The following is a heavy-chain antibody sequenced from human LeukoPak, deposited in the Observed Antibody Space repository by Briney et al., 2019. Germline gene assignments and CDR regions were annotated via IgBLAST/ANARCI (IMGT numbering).Heavy chain of an antibody. V-gene: IGHV1-2*02. CDR3: ARDGENVLLWFREYRYYFDY. CDR2: INPNSGGT. D-gene: IGHD3-10*01. Sequence: GASVKVSCKASGYTFTGYYMHWVRQAPGQGLEWMGWINPNSGGTNYAQKFQGRVTMTRDTSISTAYMELSRLRSDDTAVYYCARDGENVLLWFREYRYYFDYWGQGTLVTVSS. J-gene: IGHJ4*02. CDR1: GYTFTGYY.